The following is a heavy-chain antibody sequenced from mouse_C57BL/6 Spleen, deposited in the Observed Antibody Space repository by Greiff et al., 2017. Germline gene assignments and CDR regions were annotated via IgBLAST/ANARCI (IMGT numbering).Heavy chain of an antibody. D-gene: IGHD2-4*01. CDR1: GYTFTDYN. V-gene: IGHV1-22*01. CDR3: ARDYLYWYFDV. Sequence: VQLQQSGPELVKPGASVKMSCKASGYTFTDYNMHWVKQSHGKSLEWIGYINPNNGGTSYNQKFKGKATLTVNKSSSTAYMELRSLTSEGSAVYYCARDYLYWYFDVWGTGTTVTVSS. CDR2: INPNNGGT. J-gene: IGHJ1*03.